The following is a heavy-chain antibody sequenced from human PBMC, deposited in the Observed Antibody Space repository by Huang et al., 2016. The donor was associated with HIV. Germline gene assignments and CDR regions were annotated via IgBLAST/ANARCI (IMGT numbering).Heavy chain of an antibody. V-gene: IGHV4-39*01. CDR2: IYYSGST. CDR3: ARLPGSITMIRGVITDPY. Sequence: QLQLQESGPGLVKPSETLSLTCTVSGGSIRSDNYYWGWIRQPPGKGMEWIGSIYYSGSTYSNPSLKSRVTITVDTSKNQFSLKRRSVTAADTAVYYCARLPGSITMIRGVITDPYWGQGTLVTVSS. CDR1: GGSIRSDNYY. D-gene: IGHD3-10*01. J-gene: IGHJ4*02.